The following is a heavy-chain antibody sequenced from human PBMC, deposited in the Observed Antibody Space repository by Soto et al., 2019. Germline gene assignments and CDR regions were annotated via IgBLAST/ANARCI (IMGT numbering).Heavy chain of an antibody. CDR1: GFTFSSYD. D-gene: IGHD6-13*01. CDR3: ARGGYSSSWYMWFDP. CDR2: IGTAGDT. Sequence: GGSLRLSCAASGFTFSSYDMHWVRQATGKGLEWVSAIGTAGDTYYPGSVKGRFTISRENAKNSLYLQMNSLRAGDTAVYYCARGGYSSSWYMWFDPWGQGTLVTVSS. V-gene: IGHV3-13*01. J-gene: IGHJ5*02.